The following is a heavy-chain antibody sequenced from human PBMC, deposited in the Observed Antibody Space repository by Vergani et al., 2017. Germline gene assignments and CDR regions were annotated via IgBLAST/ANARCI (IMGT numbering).Heavy chain of an antibody. J-gene: IGHJ3*01. CDR3: AYPMNSLTF. Sequence: EVQLVESGGGLVQPGRSLRLSCAASGFTFDDYAMHWVRQAPGKGLEWVSGISWNSGSIGYADSVKGRFTISRDNAKNSLYLQMNSLRAEDTALYYCAYPMNSLTFWGQGTMVTVSS. CDR1: GFTFDDYA. V-gene: IGHV3-9*01. CDR2: ISWNSGSI. D-gene: IGHD5-18*01.